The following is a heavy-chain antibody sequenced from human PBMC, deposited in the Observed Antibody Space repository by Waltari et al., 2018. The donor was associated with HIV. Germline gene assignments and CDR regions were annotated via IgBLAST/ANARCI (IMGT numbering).Heavy chain of an antibody. V-gene: IGHV4-39*01. Sequence: QLQLQESGPGLVKPSETLSLTCTVSGGSISSSSYYWGWIRQPPGKGLEWIGSIYYSGSTYYNPSLKSRVTISVDTSKNQFSLKLSSVTAADTAVYYCARHVFWSGYSNYYYGMDVWGQGTTVTVSS. CDR2: IYYSGST. CDR3: ARHVFWSGYSNYYYGMDV. CDR1: GGSISSSSYY. D-gene: IGHD3-3*01. J-gene: IGHJ6*02.